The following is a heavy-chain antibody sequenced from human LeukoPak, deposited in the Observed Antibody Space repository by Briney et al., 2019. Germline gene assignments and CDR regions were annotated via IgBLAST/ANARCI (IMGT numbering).Heavy chain of an antibody. D-gene: IGHD1-1*01. Sequence: GGSRRLSCAASGFTFSSDSMNWDRQAPGKGLEWVSSISSSSSYIYYADSVKSRFTISRDNAKNSLYLQMNSLRAEDTAVYYCARADLEAFDIWGQGTMDTVSS. CDR1: GFTFSSDS. V-gene: IGHV3-21*01. J-gene: IGHJ3*02. CDR2: ISSSSSYI. CDR3: ARADLEAFDI.